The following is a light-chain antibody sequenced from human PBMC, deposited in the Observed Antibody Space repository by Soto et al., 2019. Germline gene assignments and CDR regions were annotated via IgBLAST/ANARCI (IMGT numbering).Light chain of an antibody. CDR3: QQYGSSPWT. Sequence: EIVLTQSPGTLSLSPGERATLSCRASQSVSRSYLAWYQQKPGQAPRLLIYGASSRATGIPDRFSGSGSGTDFTLTISRLEPADFAVYYCQQYGSSPWTFGQGTKVEIK. CDR1: QSVSRSY. J-gene: IGKJ1*01. V-gene: IGKV3-20*01. CDR2: GAS.